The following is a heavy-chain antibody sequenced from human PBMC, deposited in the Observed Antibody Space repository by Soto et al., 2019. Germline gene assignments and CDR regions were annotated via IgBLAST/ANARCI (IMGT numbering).Heavy chain of an antibody. CDR1: RGSISTENYY. CDR3: ARCVLLSTVYDIFTGRPNWYDP. Sequence: SETLSLTCTASRGSISTENYYWSWVRQHPGKALEWIGYIYHSGRTFYNPSLRSRSTISVDTSKNQFTLNLISVTAADTAMYYCARCVLLSTVYDIFTGRPNWYDPWGQGTLVTVSS. D-gene: IGHD3-9*01. CDR2: IYHSGRT. J-gene: IGHJ5*02. V-gene: IGHV4-31*03.